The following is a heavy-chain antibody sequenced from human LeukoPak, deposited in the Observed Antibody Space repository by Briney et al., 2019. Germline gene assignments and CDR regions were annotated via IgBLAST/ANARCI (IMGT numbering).Heavy chain of an antibody. V-gene: IGHV3-74*01. CDR3: AKDDDRHWGSSCQDY. J-gene: IGHJ4*02. D-gene: IGHD2-2*01. CDR2: INNDGSGT. CDR1: GFTFSSYW. Sequence: GGSLRLSCAASGFTFSSYWMHWVRQAPGKGPVWVSRINNDGSGTTYADSVKGRFTISRDDAKNTLYLQMNSLRAEDTAVYYCAKDDDRHWGSSCQDYWGQGTLVTVSS.